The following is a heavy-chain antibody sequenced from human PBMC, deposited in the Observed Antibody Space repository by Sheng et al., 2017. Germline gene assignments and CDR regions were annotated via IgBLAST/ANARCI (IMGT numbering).Heavy chain of an antibody. D-gene: IGHD1-20*01. CDR3: SREKLTGDEFDY. CDR2: INPNSGGT. Sequence: QVQLVQSGAEVKKPGASVKVSCKAPGYTFTGYYIHWVRQAPGQGLEWMGWINPNSGGTSYAQKFQGQGSPMTRDTSITTAYMELSRLRSDDTAVYYVSREKLTGDEFDYWGQ. CDR1: GYTFTGYY. J-gene: IGHJ4*01. V-gene: IGHV1-2*02.